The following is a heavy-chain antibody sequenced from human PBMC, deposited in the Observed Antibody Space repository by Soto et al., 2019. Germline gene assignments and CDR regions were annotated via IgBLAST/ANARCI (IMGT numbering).Heavy chain of an antibody. V-gene: IGHV4-39*01. Sequence: QLQLQESGPGLVKPSETLSLTCTVSGGPISSSSYFWGWIRQPPGKGLEWIGTIYYSGSTYSNPSLKSRVTISVDTSKNQFSLELNFVTAADTAVYYCARLQQQLVLWGQGTLVTVSS. CDR2: IYYSGST. CDR3: ARLQQQLVL. CDR1: GGPISSSSYF. D-gene: IGHD6-13*01. J-gene: IGHJ4*02.